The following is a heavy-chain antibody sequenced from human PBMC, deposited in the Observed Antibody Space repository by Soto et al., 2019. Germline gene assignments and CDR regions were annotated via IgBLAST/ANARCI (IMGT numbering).Heavy chain of an antibody. V-gene: IGHV1-69*01. CDR1: GGTFSSYA. CDR2: IIPIFGTA. D-gene: IGHD3-22*01. Sequence: QVQLVQSGAEVKKPGSSVKVSCKASGGTFSSYAISWVRQAPEQGLEWMGGIIPIFGTANYAQKFQGRVTVTADESTRTAYMELSSLRSEDTAVYYCTRDRGRRYYDGRGYYYSAYWGQGTLVTVSS. J-gene: IGHJ4*02. CDR3: TRDRGRRYYDGRGYYYSAY.